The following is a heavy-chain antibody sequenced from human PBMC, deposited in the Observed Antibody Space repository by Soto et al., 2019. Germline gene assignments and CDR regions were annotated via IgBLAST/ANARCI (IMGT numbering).Heavy chain of an antibody. Sequence: PGGSLRLSCAASGFTFSSYAMSWVRQAPGKGLEWVSAISGSGGSTYYADSVKGRFTISRDNSKNTLYLQMNSLRAEDTAVYYCASQIFWSGSTAHGMDVWGQGTAVTVSS. CDR2: ISGSGGST. CDR1: GFTFSSYA. V-gene: IGHV3-23*01. D-gene: IGHD3-3*01. J-gene: IGHJ6*02. CDR3: ASQIFWSGSTAHGMDV.